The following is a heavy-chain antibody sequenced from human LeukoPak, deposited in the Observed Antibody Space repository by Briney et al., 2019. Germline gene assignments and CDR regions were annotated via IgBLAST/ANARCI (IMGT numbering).Heavy chain of an antibody. J-gene: IGHJ3*02. D-gene: IGHD1-26*01. CDR1: GGSISSFY. Sequence: PSETLSLTCTVSGGSISSFYWNWIRQPPGKGLEWIGYIYYTGSTNYNPSLRSRLTISLDTSKNQISLKLTSVTAADTAVYYCARFSGSAGIAFEIWGQGTKVTVSS. CDR2: IYYTGST. V-gene: IGHV4-59*08. CDR3: ARFSGSAGIAFEI.